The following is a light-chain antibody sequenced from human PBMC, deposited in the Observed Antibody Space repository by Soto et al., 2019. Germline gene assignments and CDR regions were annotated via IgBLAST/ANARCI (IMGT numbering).Light chain of an antibody. CDR3: QQYRISAGF. J-gene: IGKJ4*01. V-gene: IGKV3-20*01. CDR2: AAS. CDR1: QSVKSNY. Sequence: IVLTQSPGTLSLSPGERATLSCRASQSVKSNYLAWYQQKPGQPPRLLIFAASSRATGLPDRFSGSGPGTDFTLTISRLEPEDSAVYYCQQYRISAGFFGGGTKVEI.